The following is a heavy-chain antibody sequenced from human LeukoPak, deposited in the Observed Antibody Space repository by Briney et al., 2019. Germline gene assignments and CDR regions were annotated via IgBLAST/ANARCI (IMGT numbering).Heavy chain of an antibody. J-gene: IGHJ4*02. CDR2: IKQDGSEK. Sequence: PGGSLRLSCAASGFIFSTYWLTWVRQAPGKGLEWVANIKQDGSEKYYVDSVKGRFTISRDNAKNSLYLQMNSLRAEDTAVYYCARDRLDYDILTGRYYYFDYWGQGTLVTVSS. V-gene: IGHV3-7*04. CDR3: ARDRLDYDILTGRYYYFDY. D-gene: IGHD3-9*01. CDR1: GFIFSTYW.